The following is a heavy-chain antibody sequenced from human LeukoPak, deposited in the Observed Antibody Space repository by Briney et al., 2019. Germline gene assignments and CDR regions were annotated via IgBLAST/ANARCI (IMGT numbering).Heavy chain of an antibody. Sequence: PSETLSLTCTVSGGSITGSSYYWGWIRPPPGKCLEWIGSMYYSGSTYYNPSLKSRLTISVDTSKNQFSLKLTSVTAADTAVYYCARQYYDNTGYYYFDYWGQGTLVTVSS. CDR3: ARQYYDNTGYYYFDY. D-gene: IGHD3-22*01. J-gene: IGHJ4*02. CDR1: GGSITGSSYY. CDR2: MYYSGST. V-gene: IGHV4-39*01.